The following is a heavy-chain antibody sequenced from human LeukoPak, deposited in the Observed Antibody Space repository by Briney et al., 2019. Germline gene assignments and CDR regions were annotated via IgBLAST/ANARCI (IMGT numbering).Heavy chain of an antibody. CDR1: GFRFSNYA. V-gene: IGHV3-23*01. Sequence: GGSLRLSCAASGFRFSNYAMGWVRQAPGKGLEWVSVLANSGGSTFYADSVKGRFTTSRDNYKDTLYLQMNSLRAEDTALYFCAKASYGDRYRRDWIDTWGQGTLVTVSS. CDR2: LANSGGST. J-gene: IGHJ5*02. D-gene: IGHD1-26*01. CDR3: AKASYGDRYRRDWIDT.